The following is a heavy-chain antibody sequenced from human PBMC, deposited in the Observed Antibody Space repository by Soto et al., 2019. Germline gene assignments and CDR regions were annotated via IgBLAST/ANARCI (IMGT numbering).Heavy chain of an antibody. V-gene: IGHV3-30-3*01. CDR1: GFTFSSYA. CDR2: ISYDGSNK. Sequence: ESGGGVVQPGRSLRLSCAASGFTFSSYAMHWVRQAPGKGLDWVAVISYDGSNKYYADSVKGRFTISRDNSKNTLYLQMNSLRAEDTAVYYCARDEGRDAFDIWGQGTMVTVSS. J-gene: IGHJ3*02. CDR3: ARDEGRDAFDI.